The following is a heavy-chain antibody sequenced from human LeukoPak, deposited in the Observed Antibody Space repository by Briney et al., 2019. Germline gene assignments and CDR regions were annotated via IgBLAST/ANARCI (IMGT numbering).Heavy chain of an antibody. V-gene: IGHV3-48*03. D-gene: IGHD2-2*01. Sequence: PGGSLRLSCAASGFTFSNYAMSWVRQAPGKGLEWVSYISSSGSSINYADSVKGRFTTSRDNAENSLSLQMNSLRAEDTAVYYCSRVACSSTTCYLAYWGQGTLVTVSS. CDR2: ISSSGSSI. CDR1: GFTFSNYA. J-gene: IGHJ4*02. CDR3: SRVACSSTTCYLAY.